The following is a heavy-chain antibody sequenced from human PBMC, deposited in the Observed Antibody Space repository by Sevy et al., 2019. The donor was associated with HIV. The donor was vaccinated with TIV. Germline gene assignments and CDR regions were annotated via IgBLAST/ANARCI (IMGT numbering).Heavy chain of an antibody. CDR2: FDPEDGET. CDR3: ASAREYYEYNSGFLDY. CDR1: GYTLSQLS. V-gene: IGHV1-24*01. D-gene: IGHD3-22*01. Sequence: ASVKVSCKVSGYTLSQLSMHWVRQAPGKGLEWMGRFDPEDGETIFAQKFQGRVTMTEDTFTDTAYMELSSLRSEDTAVYYCASAREYYEYNSGFLDYWGQGTLVTVSS. J-gene: IGHJ4*02.